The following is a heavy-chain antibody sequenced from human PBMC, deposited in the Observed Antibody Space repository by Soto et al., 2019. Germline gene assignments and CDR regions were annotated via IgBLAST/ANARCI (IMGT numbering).Heavy chain of an antibody. CDR2: IKGEADGGTT. V-gene: IGHV3-15*01. CDR3: TSGLSNGDYKFDY. J-gene: IGHJ4*02. Sequence: GGTLRLSCAASGFTHTNAGMSWVRQARETGLQWVGRIKGEADGGTTDYAAPVKGRINISRDHSKDTLYLQMNSLKTEDSAVFYCTSGLSNGDYKFDYCGQATPVTVS. CDR1: GFTHTNAG. D-gene: IGHD5-12*01.